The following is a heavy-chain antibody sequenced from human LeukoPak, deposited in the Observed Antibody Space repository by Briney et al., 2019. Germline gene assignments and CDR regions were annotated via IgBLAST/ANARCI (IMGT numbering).Heavy chain of an antibody. CDR3: ARAPPGSSGGYFDN. J-gene: IGHJ4*02. D-gene: IGHD2-8*02. Sequence: GGSLRLSCAASGFTSSSYEMNWVRQAPGKGLEWVSYISTSGSTIYYADSVKGRFTISRDNAKNTLYLQMNSLRVEDTGIYYCARAPPGSSGGYFDNWGQGTLVTVSS. CDR2: ISTSGSTI. CDR1: GFTSSSYE. V-gene: IGHV3-48*03.